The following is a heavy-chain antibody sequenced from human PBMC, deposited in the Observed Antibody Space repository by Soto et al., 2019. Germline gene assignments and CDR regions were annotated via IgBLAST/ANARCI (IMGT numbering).Heavy chain of an antibody. CDR3: AVGNSLGYYYYYMDG. CDR1: GYTFTSYY. Sequence: ASVKVSCKASGYTFTSYYMHWVRQAPGQGLERMGIINPSGGSTSYAQKFQGRVTMTRDTSTSTVYMELSSLRSEDTAVYYCAVGNSLGYYYYYMDGWGKGTMVTVSS. V-gene: IGHV1-46*01. J-gene: IGHJ6*03. D-gene: IGHD4-4*01. CDR2: INPSGGST.